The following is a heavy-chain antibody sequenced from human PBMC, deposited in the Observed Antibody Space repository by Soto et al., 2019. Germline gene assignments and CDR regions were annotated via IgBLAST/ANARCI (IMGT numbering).Heavy chain of an antibody. D-gene: IGHD2-2*01. CDR3: ARMSGYCSTTSCYQNAFDS. V-gene: IGHV4-31*03. CDR2: IHYSGST. Sequence: SETLSLTCTVSGGSFSSGGKYWSWIRQHPGKGLEWLGYIHYSGSTFYSPSAKSRVTMAVDTSKNQFSLNLSAVTAADTGVYYCARMSGYCSTTSCYQNAFDSWGQGTLVTVSS. J-gene: IGHJ4*02. CDR1: GGSFSSGGKY.